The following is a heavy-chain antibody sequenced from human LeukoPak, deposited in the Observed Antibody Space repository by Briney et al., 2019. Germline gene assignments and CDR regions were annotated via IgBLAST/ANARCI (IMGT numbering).Heavy chain of an antibody. D-gene: IGHD3-3*01. V-gene: IGHV3-48*01. CDR3: ARGVPYASWSGPHYSDY. CDR1: GFTFSTYT. Sequence: PGGSLRLSCAVSGFTFSTYTFNWVRQAPGKGLEWVSYINSGSTTIFYADAVKGRFTISRDNAKNSLDLQMNSLRAEDTAVYYCARGVPYASWSGPHYSDYWGQGTLVTVSS. J-gene: IGHJ4*02. CDR2: INSGSTTI.